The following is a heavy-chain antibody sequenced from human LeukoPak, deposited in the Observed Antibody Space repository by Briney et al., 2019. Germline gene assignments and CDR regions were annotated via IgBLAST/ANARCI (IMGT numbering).Heavy chain of an antibody. D-gene: IGHD3-10*01. Sequence: GASVKVSCKASGGTFSSYANSWVRQAPGQGLEWMGGIIPIFGTANYAQKFQGRVTITADESTSTAYMELSSLRSEDTAVYYCARDLKSYYYGSGSSPLDYWGQGTLVTVSS. CDR3: ARDLKSYYYGSGSSPLDY. V-gene: IGHV1-69*13. CDR1: GGTFSSYA. J-gene: IGHJ4*02. CDR2: IIPIFGTA.